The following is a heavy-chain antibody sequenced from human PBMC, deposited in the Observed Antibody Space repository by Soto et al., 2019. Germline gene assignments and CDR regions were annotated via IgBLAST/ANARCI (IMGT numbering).Heavy chain of an antibody. D-gene: IGHD3-16*02. J-gene: IGHJ4*02. V-gene: IGHV3-30*18. Sequence: ESGGGVVQPGRSLRLSCAASGFTFSSYGMHWVRQAPGKGLEWVAVISYDGSNKYYADSAKGRFTISRDNSKNTLYLQMNSLRAEDTAVYYCAKGGDYVWGSYRVNDHWGQGTLVTVSS. CDR2: ISYDGSNK. CDR3: AKGGDYVWGSYRVNDH. CDR1: GFTFSSYG.